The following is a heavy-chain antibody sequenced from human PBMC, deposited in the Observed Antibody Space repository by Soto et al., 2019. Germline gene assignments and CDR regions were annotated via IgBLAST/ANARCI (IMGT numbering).Heavy chain of an antibody. D-gene: IGHD6-25*01. Sequence: GGSLRLSCAGSGFTLSDHYIDWVRQATGKGLESVGRSRDKAQVYSTAYAASVKGRFTPSRDESKNSVYMKMNSQKTEDTAVYYCMRRHALLSGSVPRDYFDYLGHGTQVTVSS. CDR2: SRDKAQVYST. CDR3: MRRHALLSGSVPRDYFDY. V-gene: IGHV3-72*01. CDR1: GFTLSDHY. J-gene: IGHJ4*01.